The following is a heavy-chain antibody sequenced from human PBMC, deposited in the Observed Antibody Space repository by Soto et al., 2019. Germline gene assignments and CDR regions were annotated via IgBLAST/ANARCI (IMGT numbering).Heavy chain of an antibody. CDR1: GGSISSSSYF. CDR2: IYYSGST. J-gene: IGHJ5*02. D-gene: IGHD2-2*01. CDR3: ARHPSTFWFDP. V-gene: IGHV4-39*01. Sequence: QLQLQESGPGLVKPSETLSLTCTVSGGSISSSSYFWGWIRQPPGKGLEWIGRIYYSGSTYYNPSLKXRXTXSLXTSKTPFSLKLSSVTAADTAVYYCARHPSTFWFDPWGQGTLVTVSS.